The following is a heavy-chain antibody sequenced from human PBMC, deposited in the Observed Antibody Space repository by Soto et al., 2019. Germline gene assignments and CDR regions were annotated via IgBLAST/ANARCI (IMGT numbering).Heavy chain of an antibody. CDR1: GLTFTDYW. CDR2: IKQDESEK. V-gene: IGHV3-7*03. Sequence: GGSLRLSCVTYGLTFTDYWMSWVRQAPGKGMEWVANIKQDESEKNYLDSVKGRFTITRDNAKNSLYLQMNSLRAEDTAVNNCSSDRFRGTYYLRGVTYFFEEWGQGAPVTVSS. J-gene: IGHJ4*02. D-gene: IGHD1-26*01. CDR3: SSDRFRGTYYLRGVTYFFEE.